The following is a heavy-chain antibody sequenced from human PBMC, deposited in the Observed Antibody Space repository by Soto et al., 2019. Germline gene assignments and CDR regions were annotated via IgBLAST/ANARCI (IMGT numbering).Heavy chain of an antibody. V-gene: IGHV3-9*01. Sequence: EVQLVESGGGLVQPGRSLRLSCAASGFTFDDYAMHWVRQAPGKGLEWVSGISWNSGSIGYADSVKGRFTISRDNAKNSLYLQMNSLRAEDTALYYCAKDARGSYYSPSAFDIWGQVTMVTVSS. J-gene: IGHJ3*02. D-gene: IGHD1-26*01. CDR1: GFTFDDYA. CDR2: ISWNSGSI. CDR3: AKDARGSYYSPSAFDI.